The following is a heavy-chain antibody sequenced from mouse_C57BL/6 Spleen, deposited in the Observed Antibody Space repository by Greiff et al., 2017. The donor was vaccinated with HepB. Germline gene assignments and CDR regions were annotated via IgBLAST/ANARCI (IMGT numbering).Heavy chain of an antibody. J-gene: IGHJ2*01. CDR2: ISSGGSYT. D-gene: IGHD1-1*01. V-gene: IGHV5-6*01. CDR1: GFTFSSYG. CDR3: ARSHYYGSSYDYFDY. Sequence: EVQGVESGGDLVKPGGSLKLSCAASGFTFSSYGMSWVRQTPDKRLEWVATISSGGSYTYYPDSVKGRFTISRDNAKNTLYLQMSSLKSEDTAMYYCARSHYYGSSYDYFDYWGQGTTLTVSS.